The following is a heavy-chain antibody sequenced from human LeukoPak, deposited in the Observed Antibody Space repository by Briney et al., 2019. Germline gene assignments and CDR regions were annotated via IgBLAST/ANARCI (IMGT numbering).Heavy chain of an antibody. Sequence: QPGGSLRLSCAAPGFPFRSYWMSWARKAPGKGREWGANIKKEGREKYYVDSVKGRFTISRDNAKNSLYLQVNSLRAEDTAVYYCATEILYYYDSSGYYVDYFGYWGQGTLVTVSS. V-gene: IGHV3-7*01. D-gene: IGHD3-22*01. J-gene: IGHJ4*02. CDR1: GFPFRSYW. CDR3: ATEILYYYDSSGYYVDYFGY. CDR2: IKKEGREK.